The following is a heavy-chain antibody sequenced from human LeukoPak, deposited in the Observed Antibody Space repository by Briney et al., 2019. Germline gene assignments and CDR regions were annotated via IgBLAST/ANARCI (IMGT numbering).Heavy chain of an antibody. D-gene: IGHD3-22*01. V-gene: IGHV4-59*01. CDR3: ASYSYYYDSSGYFDY. CDR2: IYYSGST. J-gene: IGHJ4*02. Sequence: SETLSLTCTVSGGSISSYYWSWIRQPPGEGLEWIGYIYYSGSTNYNPSLKSRVTISVNTFKNQFSLKLSSVTAADTAVYYCASYSYYYDSSGYFDYWGQGTLVTVSS. CDR1: GGSISSYY.